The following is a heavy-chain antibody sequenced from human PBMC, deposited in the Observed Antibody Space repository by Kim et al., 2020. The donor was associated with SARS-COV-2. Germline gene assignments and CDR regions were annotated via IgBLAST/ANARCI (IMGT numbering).Heavy chain of an antibody. Sequence: SETLSLTCAVYGGSFSGYYWSWIRQPPGKGLEWIGEINHSGSTNYNPSLKSRVPISVDTSKNQFSLKLSSVTAADTAVYYCARVPPQRWLQFDYFDYWGQGTLVTVSS. J-gene: IGHJ4*02. CDR1: GGSFSGYY. D-gene: IGHD5-12*01. V-gene: IGHV4-34*01. CDR3: ARVPPQRWLQFDYFDY. CDR2: INHSGST.